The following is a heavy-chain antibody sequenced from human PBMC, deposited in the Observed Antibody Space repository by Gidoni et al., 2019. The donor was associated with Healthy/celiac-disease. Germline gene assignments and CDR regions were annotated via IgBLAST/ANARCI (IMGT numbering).Heavy chain of an antibody. CDR1: GFTFCSYS. Sequence: EVQLLESGGGLVQHGVSLRLSCAASGFTFCSYSITWFRQAPGKGLEWVSASSGSGGSTYYADYVKGRCTISRDNSKNTLYLQMNSLRAEDTAVYYCAKVSYYDSSGYHYYYGMDVWGQGTTVTVSS. V-gene: IGHV3-23*01. CDR2: SSGSGGST. CDR3: AKVSYYDSSGYHYYYGMDV. J-gene: IGHJ6*02. D-gene: IGHD3-22*01.